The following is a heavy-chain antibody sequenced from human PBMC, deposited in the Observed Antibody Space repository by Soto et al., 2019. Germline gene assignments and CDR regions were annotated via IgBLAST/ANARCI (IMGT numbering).Heavy chain of an antibody. CDR2: ISYDGSNK. V-gene: IGHV3-30*18. Sequence: QVQLVESGGGVVQPGRSLRLSCAASGFTFSSYGMHWVRQAPGKGLEWVAVISYDGSNKYYADSVKGRFTISRDNSKNTPYLQMNSLRAEDTAVYYCAKDRKVYYGMDVWGQGTTVTVSS. CDR1: GFTFSSYG. J-gene: IGHJ6*02. CDR3: AKDRKVYYGMDV.